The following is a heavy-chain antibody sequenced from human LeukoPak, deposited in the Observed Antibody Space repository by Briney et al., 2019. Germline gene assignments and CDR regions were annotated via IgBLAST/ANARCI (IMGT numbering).Heavy chain of an antibody. V-gene: IGHV4-39*01. J-gene: IGHJ4*02. Sequence: SETLSLTCTVSGGSISSSSYYWGWIRQPPGTGLEWIGSIYYSGSTYYNPSLKSRVTISVDTSKNQFSLKLSSVTAADTAVYYCARHGNGFYYYGSGSYYKDDFLFDYWGQGTLVTVSS. CDR2: IYYSGST. CDR1: GGSISSSSYY. D-gene: IGHD3-10*01. CDR3: ARHGNGFYYYGSGSYYKDDFLFDY.